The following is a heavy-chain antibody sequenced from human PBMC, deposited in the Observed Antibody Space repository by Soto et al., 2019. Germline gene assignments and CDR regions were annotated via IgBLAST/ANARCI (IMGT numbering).Heavy chain of an antibody. CDR2: IIPVLGTT. J-gene: IGHJ3*02. CDR3: ACIPTGVNAFDI. D-gene: IGHD3-3*01. V-gene: IGHV1-69*13. Sequence: SVKVSCKTSGGTFSSYAINWVRQAPGQGLEWMGGIIPVLGTTNNPQKFQGRVTITADESTSTAYMELSSLRSEDTAVYYCACIPTGVNAFDIWGQGTMVTVSS. CDR1: GGTFSSYA.